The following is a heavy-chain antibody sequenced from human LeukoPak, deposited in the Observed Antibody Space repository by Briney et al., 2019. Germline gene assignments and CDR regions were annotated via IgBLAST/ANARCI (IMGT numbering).Heavy chain of an antibody. J-gene: IGHJ4*02. CDR3: AKDQTLFNYYDSSGYHYY. D-gene: IGHD3-22*01. V-gene: IGHV3-23*01. CDR2: ISGSGGST. CDR1: GFSFPYG. Sequence: GGSLRLSCEASGFSFPYGMSWVRQAPGKGLEWVSAISGSGGSTYYADSVKGRFTISRDNSKNTLYLQMNSLRAEDTAVYYCAKDQTLFNYYDSSGYHYYWGQGTLVTVSS.